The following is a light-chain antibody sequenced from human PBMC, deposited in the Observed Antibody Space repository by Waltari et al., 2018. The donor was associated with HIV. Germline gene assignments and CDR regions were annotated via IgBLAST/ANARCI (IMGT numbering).Light chain of an antibody. CDR3: QAWDANNVI. Sequence: TQPPSVSVSSGHTISIPCTGASLADKSPCWYQKKAGQPPLLLVYQGSRRPSGIPERFSASKSANTATLTIRGAQPVDEAEYFCQAWDANNVIFGGGTALSVL. CDR2: QGS. J-gene: IGLJ2*01. CDR1: SLADKS. V-gene: IGLV3-1*01.